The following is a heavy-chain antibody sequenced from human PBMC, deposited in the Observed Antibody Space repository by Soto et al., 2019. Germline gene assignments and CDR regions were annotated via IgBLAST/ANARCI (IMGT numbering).Heavy chain of an antibody. V-gene: IGHV3-30*18. CDR1: GFTFSNYG. CDR3: AKVKESGRAGGSGWYWGYGMDV. D-gene: IGHD6-19*01. Sequence: GGSLRLSCAASGFTFSNYGMHWVRQAPGKGLEWVAVITYDGSNKYYADSVKGRFTISRDNSKNTLYLQMNSLRAEDTAVYYCAKVKESGRAGGSGWYWGYGMDVWGQGTTVTVSS. J-gene: IGHJ6*02. CDR2: ITYDGSNK.